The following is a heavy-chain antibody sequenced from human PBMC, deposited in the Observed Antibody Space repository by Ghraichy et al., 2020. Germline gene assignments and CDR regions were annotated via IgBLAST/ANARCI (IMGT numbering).Heavy chain of an antibody. CDR3: AKERTGTTAFDY. Sequence: GGSLRLSCAASGFTFSTYAMNWVRQAPGKGLEWVSAISGHGGRTYYADSVKGRFTISRDNSKNTLYLQMNSLRAEDTAVYYCAKERTGTTAFDYWGQGTLVTVSS. J-gene: IGHJ4*02. V-gene: IGHV3-23*01. CDR2: ISGHGGRT. D-gene: IGHD1-1*01. CDR1: GFTFSTYA.